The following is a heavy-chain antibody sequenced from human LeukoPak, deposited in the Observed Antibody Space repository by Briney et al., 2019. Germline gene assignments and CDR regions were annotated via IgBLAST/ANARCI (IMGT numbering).Heavy chain of an antibody. Sequence: GRSLRLSCAASGFTFSSYGMHWVRQAPGKGLEWVAVISYDGSNKYYADSVKGRFTISRDNSKNTLYLQMNSVRSEDTALYYCAKPSGSGVDYWGQGTRVTVSS. CDR3: AKPSGSGVDY. V-gene: IGHV3-30*18. D-gene: IGHD1-26*01. CDR1: GFTFSSYG. CDR2: ISYDGSNK. J-gene: IGHJ4*01.